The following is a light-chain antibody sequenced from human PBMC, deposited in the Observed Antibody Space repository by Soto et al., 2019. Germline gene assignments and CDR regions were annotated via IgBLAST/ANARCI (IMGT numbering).Light chain of an antibody. CDR3: QEYNNWPPWT. J-gene: IGKJ1*01. V-gene: IGKV3-15*01. Sequence: DIVWTQTPYTRSLAPGERATLSFSVRQSVSNNYLAWYQQKPGQAPRLLIYGASTRAADIPARFSGSGSGTEFTLTINSLQPEDFAVYYCQEYNNWPPWTFGQRTNVDI. CDR2: GAS. CDR1: QSVSNN.